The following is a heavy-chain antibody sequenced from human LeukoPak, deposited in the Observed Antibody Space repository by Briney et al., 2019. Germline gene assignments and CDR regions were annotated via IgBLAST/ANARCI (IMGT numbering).Heavy chain of an antibody. CDR1: GFTFSSYA. Sequence: GGSLRLSCAASGFTFSSYAMSWVRQAPGKGLEWVSAISGSGGSKYYTDSVKGRFTISRDNSKNTLWLQMNSLRAGDTAVYYCAKDGFLLWRGAFDIWGQGTMVTVSS. V-gene: IGHV3-23*01. D-gene: IGHD2-21*01. J-gene: IGHJ3*02. CDR2: ISGSGGSK. CDR3: AKDGFLLWRGAFDI.